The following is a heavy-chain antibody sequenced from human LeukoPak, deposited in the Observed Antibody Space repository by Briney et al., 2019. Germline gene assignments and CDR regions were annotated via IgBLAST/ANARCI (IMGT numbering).Heavy chain of an antibody. V-gene: IGHV3-30*03. Sequence: GRSLRLSCAAPGFTFSSYGMHWVRQAPGKGLEWVAVISYDGSNKYYADSVKGRFTISRDNSKNTLYLQMNSLRAEDTAVYYCALPLGYWGQGTLVTVSS. CDR3: ALPLGY. J-gene: IGHJ4*02. CDR2: ISYDGSNK. CDR1: GFTFSSYG. D-gene: IGHD7-27*01.